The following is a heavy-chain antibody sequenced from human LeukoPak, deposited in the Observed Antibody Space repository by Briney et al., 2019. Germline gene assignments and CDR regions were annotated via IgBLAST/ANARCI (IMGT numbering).Heavy chain of an antibody. D-gene: IGHD5-24*01. J-gene: IGHJ3*02. CDR3: AREGMATITRDAFDI. V-gene: IGHV1-18*01. CDR1: GYTFTSYG. CDR2: ISAYNGNT. Sequence: GASVKVSCKASGYTFTSYGISWVRQAPGQGLEWMGWISAYNGNTNYAQKLQGRVTMTTDTSTRTAYMELRGLRSDETAVYYCAREGMATITRDAFDIWGQGTMVTVSS.